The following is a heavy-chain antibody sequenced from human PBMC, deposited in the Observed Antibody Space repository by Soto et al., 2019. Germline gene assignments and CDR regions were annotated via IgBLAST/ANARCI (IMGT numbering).Heavy chain of an antibody. D-gene: IGHD6-6*01. Sequence: SETLSLTCTVSGGSISSNTYYWGWIRQPPGKGLEWIGSIYYSGSTYYNPSLKSRFTISRDNAKNSLYLQMNSLRAEDTAVYYCARIQLGYDAFDIWGQGTMVTVSS. CDR3: ARIQLGYDAFDI. CDR2: IYYSGST. CDR1: GGSISSNTYY. J-gene: IGHJ3*02. V-gene: IGHV4-39*01.